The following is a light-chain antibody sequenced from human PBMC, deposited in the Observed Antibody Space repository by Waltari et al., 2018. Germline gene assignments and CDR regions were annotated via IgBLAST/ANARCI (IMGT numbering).Light chain of an antibody. CDR3: CSYAGSYTFWV. Sequence: QSALTQPHSVSGSPGQSVTISCTGTSSDVGGYNYVSWYQQHPGKAPKLMIYDVSKRPSVVPDRFSGSKSGNTASLTISGLQAEDEADYYCCSYAGSYTFWVFGGGTKLTVL. CDR2: DVS. V-gene: IGLV2-11*01. J-gene: IGLJ3*02. CDR1: SSDVGGYNY.